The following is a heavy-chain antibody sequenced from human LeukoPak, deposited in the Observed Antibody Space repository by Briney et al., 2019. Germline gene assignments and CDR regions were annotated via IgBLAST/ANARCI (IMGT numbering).Heavy chain of an antibody. CDR2: ISGSGGST. CDR3: AKVHRDYYDSRGYYWFLDY. D-gene: IGHD3-22*01. Sequence: GGSLRLSCAASGFTFSSYAMSWVRQAPGKGLEWVSGISGSGGSTYYADSVKGRFTISRDNSKNTLYLQMNSLRAEDTAVYYCAKVHRDYYDSRGYYWFLDYWGQGTLVTVSS. CDR1: GFTFSSYA. J-gene: IGHJ4*02. V-gene: IGHV3-23*01.